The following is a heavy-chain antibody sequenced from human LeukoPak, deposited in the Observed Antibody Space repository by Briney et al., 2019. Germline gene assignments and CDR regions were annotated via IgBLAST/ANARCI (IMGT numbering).Heavy chain of an antibody. CDR3: ARDQGHWYFDL. CDR2: IYYSGST. V-gene: IGHV4-38-2*02. Sequence: SETLSLTCSVSGYSISSGYYWVWIRQPPGKGLEWIGSIYYSGSTYYNPSLKSRVTISVDTSKNQFSLKLSSVTAADTAVYYCARDQGHWYFDLWGRGTLVTVSS. J-gene: IGHJ2*01. CDR1: GYSISSGYY.